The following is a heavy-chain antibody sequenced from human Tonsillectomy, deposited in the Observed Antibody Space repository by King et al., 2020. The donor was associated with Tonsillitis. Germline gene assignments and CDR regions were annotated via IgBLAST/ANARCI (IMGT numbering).Heavy chain of an antibody. V-gene: IGHV1-18*01. Sequence: QLVQSGAEVKKPGASVKVSCKASGYTFTSYDITWVRQAPGQGLEWMGWSRPYNGDTNYAQKLQGRVTMTSDTSTSTAYMELRSLRSDDTAIYYCARDYHGSRASYPRHLPHRGPGTLAPV. J-gene: IGHJ1*01. CDR1: GYTFTSYD. CDR2: SRPYNGDT. D-gene: IGHD2-2*01. CDR3: ARDYHGSRASYPRHLPH.